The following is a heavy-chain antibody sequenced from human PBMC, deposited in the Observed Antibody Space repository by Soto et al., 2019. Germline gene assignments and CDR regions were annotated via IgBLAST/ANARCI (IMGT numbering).Heavy chain of an antibody. CDR1: EFPFSSYS. J-gene: IGHJ4*02. V-gene: IGHV3-48*01. Sequence: PGGSLRLSCTASEFPFSSYSMNWVRQAPGRGLEWISYLTSGSSRTEYADSVKGRFTISRDNAKNSLYLQMNSLRVDDTGIYYCASDRSWAFDNWGQGIQVTVS. CDR2: LTSGSSRT. D-gene: IGHD1-26*01. CDR3: ASDRSWAFDN.